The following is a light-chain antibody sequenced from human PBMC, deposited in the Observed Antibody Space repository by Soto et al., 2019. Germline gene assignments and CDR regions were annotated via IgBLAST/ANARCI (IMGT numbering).Light chain of an antibody. J-gene: IGKJ1*01. CDR1: QSVSSN. Sequence: EIVMTQSPATLSVSPGERDTLSCRASQSVSSNLAWYQQKPGQAPRLLIYGASTRATGIPASLSGSGSGTDFTLPFISLQSEDFAVYYCQQYNNWPPPWTFGQGTKVVIK. V-gene: IGKV3-15*01. CDR2: GAS. CDR3: QQYNNWPPPWT.